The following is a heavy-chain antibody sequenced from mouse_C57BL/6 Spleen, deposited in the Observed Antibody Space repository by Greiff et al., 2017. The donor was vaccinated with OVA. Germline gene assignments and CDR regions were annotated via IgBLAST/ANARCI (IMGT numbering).Heavy chain of an antibody. CDR3: ARAHYYGSSYDFDY. J-gene: IGHJ2*01. Sequence: QVQLQQPGAELVMPGASVKLSCKASGYTFTSYWMHWVKQRPGQGLEWIGEIDPSDSYTNYNQKFKGKSTLTVDKSSSTAYMQLSSLTSEDSAVYYYARAHYYGSSYDFDYWGQGTTLTVSS. V-gene: IGHV1-69*01. D-gene: IGHD1-1*01. CDR2: IDPSDSYT. CDR1: GYTFTSYW.